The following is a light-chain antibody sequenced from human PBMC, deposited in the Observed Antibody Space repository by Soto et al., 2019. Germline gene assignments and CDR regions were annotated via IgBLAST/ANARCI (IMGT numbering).Light chain of an antibody. Sequence: QSALTQPASVSGSPGQSITISCTGTSSGVAAYNYVSWYQQHPGKAPKLMMSDVSNRASGISNRFSASKSGNTASLTISGLQTEDESDYYCISYTTISTYVFGTGTKLTVL. V-gene: IGLV2-14*03. J-gene: IGLJ1*01. CDR3: ISYTTISTYV. CDR1: SSGVAAYNY. CDR2: DVS.